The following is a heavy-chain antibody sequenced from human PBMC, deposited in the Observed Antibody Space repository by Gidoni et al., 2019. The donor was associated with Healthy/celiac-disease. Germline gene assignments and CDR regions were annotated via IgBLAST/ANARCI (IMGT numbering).Heavy chain of an antibody. CDR3: AREKNGRDAFDI. D-gene: IGHD1-1*01. J-gene: IGHJ3*02. V-gene: IGHV4-59*01. CDR1: GGSISSYY. CDR2: IYYSGST. Sequence: QVQLQESGPGLVKPSETLSLTCTVSGGSISSYYWSWIRQPPGKGLEWIGYIYYSGSTNYNPSLKSRVTISVDTSKNQFSLKLSSVTAADTAVYYCAREKNGRDAFDIWGQGTMVTVSS.